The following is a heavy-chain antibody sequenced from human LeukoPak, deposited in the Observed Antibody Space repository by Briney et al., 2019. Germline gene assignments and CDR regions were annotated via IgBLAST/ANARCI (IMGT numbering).Heavy chain of an antibody. J-gene: IGHJ6*02. CDR2: IYSGGST. CDR1: GFTFSSYA. D-gene: IGHD2-15*01. Sequence: GGSLRLSCAASGFTFSSYAMSWVRQAPGKGLEWVSVIYSGGSTYYADSVKGRSTISRDNSKNTLYLQMNSLRAEDTAVYYCAKTIGYCSGGSCYAPFDYYGMDVWGQGTTVTVSS. CDR3: AKTIGYCSGGSCYAPFDYYGMDV. V-gene: IGHV3-23*03.